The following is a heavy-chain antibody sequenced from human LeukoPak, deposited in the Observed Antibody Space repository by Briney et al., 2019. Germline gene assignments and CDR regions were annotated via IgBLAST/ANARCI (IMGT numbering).Heavy chain of an antibody. D-gene: IGHD5-12*01. J-gene: IGHJ4*02. Sequence: GGSLRLSCAASGFTFSSHAMSWVRQAPGKGLEWVSAISGSGGSTYYADSVRGRFTISRDNAKNSLFLQMNSLRVEDTGVYYCARDGGYSGYDADCWGQGTLVTVSS. CDR2: ISGSGGST. CDR3: ARDGGYSGYDADC. CDR1: GFTFSSHA. V-gene: IGHV3-23*01.